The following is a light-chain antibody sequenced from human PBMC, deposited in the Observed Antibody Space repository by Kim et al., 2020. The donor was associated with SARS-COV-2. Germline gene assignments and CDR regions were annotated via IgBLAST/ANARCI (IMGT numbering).Light chain of an antibody. Sequence: QSFPLSCTGPSSDVGYYTSVSWYQQHPGNAPKLIMYDVSERASGVSNRFSGSQSGNTASLTISGLRAEDEADYYCNSHTTSSTYVFGSGTKVTVL. V-gene: IGLV2-14*04. J-gene: IGLJ1*01. CDR1: SSDVGYYTS. CDR2: DVS. CDR3: NSHTTSSTYV.